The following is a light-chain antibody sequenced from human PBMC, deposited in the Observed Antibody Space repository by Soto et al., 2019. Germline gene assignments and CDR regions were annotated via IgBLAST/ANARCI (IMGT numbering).Light chain of an antibody. CDR2: AAS. Sequence: AIRMTQSPSSLSASTGDRVTITCRASQGISSYLAWYQQKPGKAPKFLIYAASTLQSGVPSRFSGSGSGTDFTLTISCLQSEDFATYYCQQYYSYPQTFGPGTKVDIK. J-gene: IGKJ3*01. CDR1: QGISSY. CDR3: QQYYSYPQT. V-gene: IGKV1-8*01.